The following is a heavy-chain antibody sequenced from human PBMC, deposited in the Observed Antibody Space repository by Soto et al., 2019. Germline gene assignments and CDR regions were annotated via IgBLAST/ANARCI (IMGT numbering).Heavy chain of an antibody. CDR2: LDGAGGST. V-gene: IGHV3-23*01. CDR3: AAPRDEYGSGVSWFTYGMDI. J-gene: IGHJ6*02. D-gene: IGHD3-10*01. CDR1: GFTFSDFA. Sequence: AVGSLRLSCLASGFTFSDFAMTWVRHVPGRGLEWVASLDGAGGSTYYAESVRGRFSIPRDNSQNTLFLQMKRLTVDDTAIYYCAAPRDEYGSGVSWFTYGMDIWGQGTTVTVSS.